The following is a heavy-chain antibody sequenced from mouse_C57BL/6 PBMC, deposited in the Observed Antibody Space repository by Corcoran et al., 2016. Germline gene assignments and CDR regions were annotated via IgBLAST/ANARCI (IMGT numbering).Heavy chain of an antibody. D-gene: IGHD1-1*02. J-gene: IGHJ2*01. Sequence: EVQLQQSGPVLVKPGASVRMSCKASGYTFTDYYMNWVKQSHGKSLEWIGVINPYNGGTSYNQKFKGKATLTVDKSSSTAYMELNSLTSEDSAVYYCARYGGNGGYYFDYWGQGTTLTVSS. V-gene: IGHV1-19*01. CDR3: ARYGGNGGYYFDY. CDR2: INPYNGGT. CDR1: GYTFTDYY.